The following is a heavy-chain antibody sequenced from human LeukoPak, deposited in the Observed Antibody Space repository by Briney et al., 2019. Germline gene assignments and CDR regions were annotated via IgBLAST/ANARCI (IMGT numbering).Heavy chain of an antibody. D-gene: IGHD1-1*01. CDR2: MNPYSGNT. Sequence: ASVKVSCKASGYTFNSHDINWVRQATGQGLEWMGWMNPYSGNTGYAQKFQSRVTMTRDTSINTAYLEFYSLRSEDTAVYYCARGYSPTLRTTGNDYWGQGTLVTVSS. CDR1: GYTFNSHD. CDR3: ARGYSPTLRTTGNDY. J-gene: IGHJ4*02. V-gene: IGHV1-8*01.